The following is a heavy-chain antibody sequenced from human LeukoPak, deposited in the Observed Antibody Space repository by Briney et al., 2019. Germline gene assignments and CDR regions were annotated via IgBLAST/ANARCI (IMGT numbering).Heavy chain of an antibody. CDR1: GYTFTGYY. V-gene: IGHV1-2*06. CDR2: INPNSGGT. CDR3: ARVGHYYDSSGYYPDAFDI. Sequence: GASVKVSCKASGYTFTGYYMHWVRQAPGQGLEWMGRINPNSGGTNYAQKFQGRVTMTRDTSISTAYMELRSLRSDDTAVYYCARVGHYYDSSGYYPDAFDIWGQGTMVTVSS. J-gene: IGHJ3*02. D-gene: IGHD3-22*01.